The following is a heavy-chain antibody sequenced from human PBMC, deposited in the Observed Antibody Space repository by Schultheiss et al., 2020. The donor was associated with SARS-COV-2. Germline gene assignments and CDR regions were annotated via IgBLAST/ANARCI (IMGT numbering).Heavy chain of an antibody. CDR2: IYPGDTDT. Sequence: GESLKISCKGSGYSFTSQCIGWVREMNGKGLEGMGIIYPGDTDTRYSPSFQGQVTISADKSISTAYLQWSSLKASDTAMYYCARHIVELVRGPFDYWCQGTLVTVSS. V-gene: IGHV5-51*01. D-gene: IGHD1-26*01. CDR1: GYSFTSQC. CDR3: ARHIVELVRGPFDY. J-gene: IGHJ4*02.